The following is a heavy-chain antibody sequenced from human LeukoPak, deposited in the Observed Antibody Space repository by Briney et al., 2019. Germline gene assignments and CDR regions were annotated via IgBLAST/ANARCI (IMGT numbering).Heavy chain of an antibody. V-gene: IGHV4-38-2*02. D-gene: IGHD3-3*01. CDR3: ARTALLEWSPDAFDI. CDR1: GYSISSGYY. CDR2: FYYNENT. Sequence: SETLSLTCTVSGYSISSGYYWGWIRQPPGKELEWIGSFYYNENTYYRPSLKSRVTISVDRSKNQFSLKLSSVTAADTAVYYCARTALLEWSPDAFDIWGQGTMVTVSS. J-gene: IGHJ3*02.